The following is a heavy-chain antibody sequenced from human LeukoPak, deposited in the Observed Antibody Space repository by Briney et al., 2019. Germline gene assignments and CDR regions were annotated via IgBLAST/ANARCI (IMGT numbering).Heavy chain of an antibody. D-gene: IGHD3-10*01. Sequence: GGSLRLSCAASGFTFSTYWMHWVRQAPGKGLVWVSRINSDGNITSYADSVKGRFTISRDNAKNTLYLQMNSLRAEDTAVYYCVRDVGAVRGEVYFDYWGQGTLVTVSS. CDR3: VRDVGAVRGEVYFDY. J-gene: IGHJ4*02. CDR1: GFTFSTYW. V-gene: IGHV3-74*01. CDR2: INSDGNIT.